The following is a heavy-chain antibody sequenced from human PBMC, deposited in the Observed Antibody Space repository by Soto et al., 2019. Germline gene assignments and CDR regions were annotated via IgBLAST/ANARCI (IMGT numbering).Heavy chain of an antibody. D-gene: IGHD3-3*01. V-gene: IGHV3-7*01. Sequence: LSFAASGFTCSSYWMSWVRQAPGKGLEWVANIKQDGSEKYYVDSVKGRFTISRDNAKNSLYLQMNSLRAEDTAVYYCARDLDGALLNWFDPWGQGTLVTVSS. CDR2: IKQDGSEK. CDR1: GFTCSSYW. CDR3: ARDLDGALLNWFDP. J-gene: IGHJ5*02.